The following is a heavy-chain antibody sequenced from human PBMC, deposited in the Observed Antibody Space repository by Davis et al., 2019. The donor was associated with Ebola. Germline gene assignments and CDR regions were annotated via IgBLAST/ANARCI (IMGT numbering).Heavy chain of an antibody. V-gene: IGHV3-48*02. D-gene: IGHD4-11*01. CDR2: LSSSSSTI. Sequence: GGSLRLSCAASGFTFSSYSMNWARQAPGKGLEWVSYLSSSSSTIYYADSVKGRFTISRDNAKNSLYLQMNSLRDEDTAVYYCARVEPTVTTFWYFDLWGRGTLVTVSS. CDR1: GFTFSSYS. CDR3: ARVEPTVTTFWYFDL. J-gene: IGHJ2*01.